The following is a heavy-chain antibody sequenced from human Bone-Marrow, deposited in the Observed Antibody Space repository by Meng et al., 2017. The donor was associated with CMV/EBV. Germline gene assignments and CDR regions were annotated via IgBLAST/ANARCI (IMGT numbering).Heavy chain of an antibody. V-gene: IGHV3-66*02. J-gene: IGHJ4*02. Sequence: GGSLRLSCAASGFTISSNYMSWVRQAPGKGLEWVSVIYSGGTTYYADSVKGRFTISRDKSKNTVYLQMNSLRTEDTAVYYCARGDFWSGFYGWGQGTLVTAPQ. CDR3: ARGDFWSGFYG. D-gene: IGHD3-3*01. CDR1: GFTISSNY. CDR2: IYSGGTT.